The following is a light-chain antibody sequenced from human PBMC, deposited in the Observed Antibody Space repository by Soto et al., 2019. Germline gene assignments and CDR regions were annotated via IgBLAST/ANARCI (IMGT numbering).Light chain of an antibody. J-gene: IGKJ3*01. CDR1: QSISSD. CDR3: QQSYSTPCT. CDR2: AAS. V-gene: IGKV1-39*01. Sequence: DIQMTQSPSSLSASVGDRVTITRRASQSISSDLNWYQQKPGKAPKLLIYAASSLQSGVPSRFSGSGSGTDFTLTISSLQPEDFATYYCQQSYSTPCTFGPGTKVDIK.